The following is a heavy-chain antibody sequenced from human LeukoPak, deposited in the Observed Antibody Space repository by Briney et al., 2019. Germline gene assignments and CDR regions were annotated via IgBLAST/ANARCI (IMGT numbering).Heavy chain of an antibody. CDR1: GFTFSSYA. CDR3: AKDQGRYYDSSGYYPYDC. D-gene: IGHD3-22*01. J-gene: IGHJ4*02. V-gene: IGHV3-23*01. CDR2: ISGSGGST. Sequence: GGSLRLSCAASGFTFSSYAMGWVRQAPGKGLEWVSAISGSGGSTYYADSVKGRFTISRDNSKNTLYLQMNSLRAEDTAVYYCAKDQGRYYDSSGYYPYDCWGQGTLVTVSS.